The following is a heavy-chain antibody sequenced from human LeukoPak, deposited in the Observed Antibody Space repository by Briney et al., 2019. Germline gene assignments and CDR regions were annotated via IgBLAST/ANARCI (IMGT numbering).Heavy chain of an antibody. CDR2: INDDSSDI. V-gene: IGHV3-48*04. J-gene: IGHJ4*02. Sequence: HPGGSLRLSCAASGFTFSSYAMSWVRQAPGKGLEWVSYINDDSSDIHYAGSVRGRFTISRDDARKTLYLQLSSLRVEDTAVYYCARDTFQPGLIDSWGQGTLVTVSS. CDR3: ARDTFQPGLIDS. D-gene: IGHD2-2*01. CDR1: GFTFSSYA.